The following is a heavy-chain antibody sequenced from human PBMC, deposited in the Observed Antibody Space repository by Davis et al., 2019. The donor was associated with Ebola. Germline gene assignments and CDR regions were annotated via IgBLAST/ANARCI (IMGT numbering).Heavy chain of an antibody. CDR2: IKQDGSEK. Sequence: GESLKISCAASGFTFSSYWMSWVRQAPGKGLEWVANIKQDGSEKYYVDSVKGRFTISRDNAKNSLYLQMNSLRAEDTAVYYCARGNEVYYYYYGMDVWGQGTTVTVSS. CDR1: GFTFSSYW. V-gene: IGHV3-7*03. J-gene: IGHJ6*02. CDR3: ARGNEVYYYYYGMDV.